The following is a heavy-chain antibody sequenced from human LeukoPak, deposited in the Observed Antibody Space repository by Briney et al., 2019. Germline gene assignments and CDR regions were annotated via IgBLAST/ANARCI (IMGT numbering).Heavy chain of an antibody. V-gene: IGHV1-2*02. Sequence: ASVKVSCTASGYTFTGFYMHWVRQAPGQGLEWLGWINPNSGGTNSAQKFQGRVTMTRDTSISTAYMELSRLRSDDTAEYYCATTASAAAPDFDYWGQGTLVTVSS. CDR2: INPNSGGT. D-gene: IGHD6-13*01. CDR1: GYTFTGFY. J-gene: IGHJ4*02. CDR3: ATTASAAAPDFDY.